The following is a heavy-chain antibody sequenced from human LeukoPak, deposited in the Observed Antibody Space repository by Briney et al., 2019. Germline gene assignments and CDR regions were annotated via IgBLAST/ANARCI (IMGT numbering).Heavy chain of an antibody. D-gene: IGHD6-19*01. CDR2: IIPILGIA. J-gene: IGHJ4*02. CDR1: GGTFSSYA. Sequence: ASVKVSCKASGGTFSSYAISWVRQAPGQGLEWMGRIIPILGIANYAQKFQGRVTITADKSTSTAYMELSSLRSEDTAVYYCARVGRYSSGWYGFDYWGQGTLVTVSS. V-gene: IGHV1-69*04. CDR3: ARVGRYSSGWYGFDY.